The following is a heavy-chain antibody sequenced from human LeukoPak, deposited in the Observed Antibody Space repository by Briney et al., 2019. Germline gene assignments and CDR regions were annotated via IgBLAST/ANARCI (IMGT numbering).Heavy chain of an antibody. Sequence: ASVKVSCKASGYTFTSYYMHWVRQAPGQGLEWMGIINPSGGSTSYAQKFQGRVTMTRDTSISTAYMELSRLRSDDTAVYYCARTYCSGGSCYSSRNWFDPWGQGTLVTVSS. CDR2: INPSGGST. D-gene: IGHD2-15*01. V-gene: IGHV1-46*01. J-gene: IGHJ5*02. CDR1: GYTFTSYY. CDR3: ARTYCSGGSCYSSRNWFDP.